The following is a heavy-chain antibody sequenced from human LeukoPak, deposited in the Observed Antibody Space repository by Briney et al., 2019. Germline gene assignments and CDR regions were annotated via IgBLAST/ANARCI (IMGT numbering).Heavy chain of an antibody. D-gene: IGHD5-24*01. V-gene: IGHV3-21*01. J-gene: IGHJ4*02. CDR3: TRVGYIDEGIDY. CDR1: GFTFSGYS. CDR2: ISSSSSYI. Sequence: GGSLRLSCAASGFTFSGYSMNWVRQAPGKGLEWDSSISSSSSYIYYADSVKGRFTISRDNAKNSLYLQMNSLRAEDTAIYYCTRVGYIDEGIDYWGQGTLVTVSS.